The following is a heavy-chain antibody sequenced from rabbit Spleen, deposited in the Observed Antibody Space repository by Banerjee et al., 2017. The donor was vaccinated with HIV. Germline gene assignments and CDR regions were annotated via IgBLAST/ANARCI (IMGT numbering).Heavy chain of an antibody. CDR2: IYAGSSGST. CDR3: ARDLTGIIGWNFYL. J-gene: IGHJ4*01. Sequence: QSLEESGGDLVKPEESLTLSCKASGFTLSTYYMCWVRQAPGKGLEWIGCIYAGSSGSTYYASWATGRFTISKTSSTTVTLQMTSLTAADTAAYFCARDLTGIIGWNFYLWGQGTLVTVS. V-gene: IGHV1S40*01. D-gene: IGHD1-1*01. CDR1: GFTLSTYY.